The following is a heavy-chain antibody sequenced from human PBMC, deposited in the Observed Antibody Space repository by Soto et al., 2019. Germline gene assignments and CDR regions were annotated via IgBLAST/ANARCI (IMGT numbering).Heavy chain of an antibody. V-gene: IGHV1-3*01. CDR1: RYTFTSYA. CDR2: INAGNGNT. D-gene: IGHD3-9*01. Sequence: ASVKVSCKASRYTFTSYAMHWVRQAPGQRLEWMGWINAGNGNTKCSQKFQGRVTITRDTSASTAYMELSSLRSEDTAVYYCARGFDWLSFSKYGMDVWGQGTTVTVS. CDR3: ARGFDWLSFSKYGMDV. J-gene: IGHJ6*02.